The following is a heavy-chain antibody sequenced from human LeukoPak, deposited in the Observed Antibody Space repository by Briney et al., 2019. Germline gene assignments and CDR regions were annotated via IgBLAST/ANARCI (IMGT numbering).Heavy chain of an antibody. CDR1: GDSVSSGSYY. Sequence: PSETLSLTCTVSGDSVSSGSYYWSWIRQPPGKGLEWIGYIYYSASTNYNPSLKSRVTISVDTSKNQFSLKLSSVTAADTAVYYCASPGIVAAGTDRGFDYWGQGTLVTVSS. D-gene: IGHD6-13*01. J-gene: IGHJ4*02. V-gene: IGHV4-61*01. CDR2: IYYSAST. CDR3: ASPGIVAAGTDRGFDY.